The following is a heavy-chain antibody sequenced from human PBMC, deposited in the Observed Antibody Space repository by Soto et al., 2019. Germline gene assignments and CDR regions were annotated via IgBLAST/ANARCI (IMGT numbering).Heavy chain of an antibody. CDR2: ISYDGIKE. V-gene: IGHV3-30*18. CDR1: GFTFTNYG. D-gene: IGHD1-1*01. CDR3: AKDKRPLEYNYGTDV. Sequence: GGSLRLSCAASGFTFTNYGIHWVRQAPGKGLEWVAVISYDGIKEYYADSVKGRITIHRDNSKNTVYLQMSSLRAEDTAVYYCAKDKRPLEYNYGTDVWGKGTTVTVCS. J-gene: IGHJ6*04.